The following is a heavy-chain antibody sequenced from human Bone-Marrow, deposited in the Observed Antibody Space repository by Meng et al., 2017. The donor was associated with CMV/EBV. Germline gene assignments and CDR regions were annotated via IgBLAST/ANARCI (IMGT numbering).Heavy chain of an antibody. J-gene: IGHJ4*02. V-gene: IGHV3-11*01. CDR1: FSDYY. CDR2: ISSSGSTI. Sequence: FSDYYRSWSRQAPGKGLEWVSYISSSGSTIYYADSVKGRFTISRDNAKNSLYLQMNSLRAEDTAVYYCARLYRETYYDFWSGFYIDYWGQGTLVTVSS. D-gene: IGHD3-3*01. CDR3: ARLYRETYYDFWSGFYIDY.